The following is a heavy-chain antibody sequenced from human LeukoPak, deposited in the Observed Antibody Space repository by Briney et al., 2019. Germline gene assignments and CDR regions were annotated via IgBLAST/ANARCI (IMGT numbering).Heavy chain of an antibody. J-gene: IGHJ6*02. Sequence: GGSLRLSCAASGFIFSSYVVSWVRQPPGKGLEGFSGSSGSGGKTYYADSVKGRFTISRDNSKNTLYLQMNSLRAEDTAVYYCAKEATVTTQYHFYGMDLWGQGTTVTVPS. CDR3: AKEATVTTQYHFYGMDL. CDR1: GFIFSSYV. CDR2: SSGSGGKT. V-gene: IGHV3-23*01. D-gene: IGHD4-17*01.